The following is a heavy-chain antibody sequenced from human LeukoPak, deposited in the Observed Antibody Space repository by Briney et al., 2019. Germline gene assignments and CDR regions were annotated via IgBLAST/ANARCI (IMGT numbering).Heavy chain of an antibody. D-gene: IGHD3-22*01. CDR1: GFTFSSYA. CDR2: ISGSGGST. J-gene: IGHJ4*02. CDR3: AKVPRITMIVVVIALYY. Sequence: GGSLRLSCAASGFTFSSYAMSWVRQARGKGLEWVSAISGSGGSTYYADSVKGRFTISRDNSKNTLYLQMNSLRAEDTAVYYCAKVPRITMIVVVIALYYWGQGTLVTVSS. V-gene: IGHV3-23*01.